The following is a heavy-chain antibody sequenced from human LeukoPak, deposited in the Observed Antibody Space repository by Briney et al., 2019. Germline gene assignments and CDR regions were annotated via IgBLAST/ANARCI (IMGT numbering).Heavy chain of an antibody. Sequence: PGGSLILSCAGSGFTFSSYSMNWVRQAPGKGLEWVSSISTSSSYIYYADSVKGRFTISRDNAKNSLYLQMNSLRAEDTAVYSCARGADGVSSNSRGWFDPWGQGTLVTVSS. J-gene: IGHJ5*02. CDR3: ARGADGVSSNSRGWFDP. V-gene: IGHV3-21*01. CDR1: GFTFSSYS. D-gene: IGHD2-15*01. CDR2: ISTSSSYI.